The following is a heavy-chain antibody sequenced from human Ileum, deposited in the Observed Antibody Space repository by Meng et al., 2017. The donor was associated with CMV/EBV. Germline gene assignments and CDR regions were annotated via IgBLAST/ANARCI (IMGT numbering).Heavy chain of an antibody. CDR1: GFTFSSYV. Sequence: GGSLRLSCAASGFTFSSYVLSWVRQAPGKGLEWVSAISSSGGSTYYADSVKGRFTISRDNSKNTLYLQMNSLRAEDTAVYYCAKGQGITIFGVVSPRGYYGMDVWGQGTTVTGSS. D-gene: IGHD3-3*01. CDR3: AKGQGITIFGVVSPRGYYGMDV. CDR2: ISSSGGST. V-gene: IGHV3-23*01. J-gene: IGHJ6*01.